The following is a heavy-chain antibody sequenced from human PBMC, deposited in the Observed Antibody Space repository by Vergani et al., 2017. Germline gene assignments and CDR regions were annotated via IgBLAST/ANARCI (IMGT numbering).Heavy chain of an antibody. D-gene: IGHD3-10*01. CDR2: ISSSSSTI. CDR1: GFTFSSYS. Sequence: EVQLVESGGGLVQPGGSLRLSCEASGFTFSSYSMNWVRQAPGKGLEWVSYISSSSSTIYYADSVKGRFTISRDNSKNTLYLQMNSLRAEDTAVYYCARWGGKTDYWGQGTLVTVSS. J-gene: IGHJ4*02. V-gene: IGHV3-48*01. CDR3: ARWGGKTDY.